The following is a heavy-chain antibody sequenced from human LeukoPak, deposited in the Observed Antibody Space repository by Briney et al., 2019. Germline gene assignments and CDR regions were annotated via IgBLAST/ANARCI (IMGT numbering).Heavy chain of an antibody. J-gene: IGHJ3*02. V-gene: IGHV3-23*01. D-gene: IGHD6-6*01. CDR1: GVTFSSDA. CDR3: ATSIAARPGVRDNDAFDI. CDR2: ISGSGGRT. Sequence: PGGSLRLSCAASGVTFSSDAMSWVRQAPGKGLEGGSAISGSGGRTYYADSAKGRFTISRENSKNTMYLQMNRLRAEETAGYNSATSIAARPGVRDNDAFDISGQGTMVIVSS.